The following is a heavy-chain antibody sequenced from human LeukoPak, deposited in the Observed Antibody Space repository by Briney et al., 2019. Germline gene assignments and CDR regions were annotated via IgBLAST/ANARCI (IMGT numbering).Heavy chain of an antibody. CDR1: GYTFTGYC. D-gene: IGHD3-22*01. J-gene: IGHJ4*02. CDR3: ARDWEMYYYDSSGYKFDY. Sequence: ASVKVSCKASGYTFTGYCMHWVRQAPGQGLEWMGWINPNSGGTNYAQKFQGRVTMTRDTSISTAYMELSRLRSDDTAVYYCARDWEMYYYDSSGYKFDYWGQGTLVTVSS. CDR2: INPNSGGT. V-gene: IGHV1-2*02.